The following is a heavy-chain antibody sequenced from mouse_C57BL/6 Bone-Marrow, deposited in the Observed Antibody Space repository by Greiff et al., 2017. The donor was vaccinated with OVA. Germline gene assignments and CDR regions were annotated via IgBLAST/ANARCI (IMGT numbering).Heavy chain of an antibody. CDR3: ARPRLTGYFDD. CDR2: ISSGSSTI. D-gene: IGHD4-1*01. V-gene: IGHV5-17*01. Sequence: DVMLVESGGGLVKPGGSLKLSCAASGFTFSDYGMHWVRQAPEKGLEWVAYISSGSSTIYYADTVKGRFTISRDNAKNTLFLQMTSLRSEDTAMYYCARPRLTGYFDDWGQGTTLTVSS. J-gene: IGHJ2*01. CDR1: GFTFSDYG.